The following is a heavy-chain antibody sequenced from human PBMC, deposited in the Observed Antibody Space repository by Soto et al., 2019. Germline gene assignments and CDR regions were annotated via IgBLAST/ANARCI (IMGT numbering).Heavy chain of an antibody. CDR1: GFTFTNYG. Sequence: GGSLRLSCAASGFTFTNYGMHWVRQAPGKGLEWVAHTWYDGSHKNYADSVKGRFTISRDNSKNTLYLQMNSLRVEDTAVYYCARDVYDSGINWFDPWGQGTLVTVSS. J-gene: IGHJ5*02. CDR2: TWYDGSHK. D-gene: IGHD3-10*01. CDR3: ARDVYDSGINWFDP. V-gene: IGHV3-33*01.